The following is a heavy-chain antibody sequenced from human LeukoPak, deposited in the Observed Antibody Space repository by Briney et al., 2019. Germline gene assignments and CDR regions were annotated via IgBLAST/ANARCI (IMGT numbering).Heavy chain of an antibody. CDR2: ISSSGSTI. J-gene: IGHJ4*02. Sequence: VTPGGSLRLSCAASGFTFSDYYMRWIRQAPGKGLEWVSYISSSGSTIYYADSVKGRFTISRDNAKNSLYLQMNSLRAEDTAVYYCARTPTHPHFDYWGQGTLVTVSS. D-gene: IGHD2-15*01. V-gene: IGHV3-11*01. CDR3: ARTPTHPHFDY. CDR1: GFTFSDYY.